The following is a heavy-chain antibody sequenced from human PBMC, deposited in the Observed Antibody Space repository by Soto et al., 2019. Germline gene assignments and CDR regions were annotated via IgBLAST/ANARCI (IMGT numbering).Heavy chain of an antibody. CDR2: INGGNGHT. V-gene: IGHV1-3*01. CDR3: VGGRGLGDGFDP. CDR1: RNTLSSYT. J-gene: IGHJ5*02. D-gene: IGHD2-15*01. Sequence: QVQFVQSGAEVKKPGASVRISCTTSRNTLSSYTIHWLRQAPGQTFEWLGWINGGNGHTKYSQKFQGAVIFTRGTSASAAYMELSSLTSQDTAVYYWVGGRGLGDGFDPWGQGTPGTVSS.